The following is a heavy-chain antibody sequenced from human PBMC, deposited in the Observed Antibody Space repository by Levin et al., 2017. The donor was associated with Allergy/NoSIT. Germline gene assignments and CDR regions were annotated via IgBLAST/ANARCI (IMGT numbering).Heavy chain of an antibody. CDR2: ISYDGSNK. D-gene: IGHD1-26*01. CDR3: AKDRAWWDHTQEDAFDI. CDR1: GFTFSSYG. V-gene: IGHV3-30*18. Sequence: GGSLRLSCAASGFTFSSYGMHWVRQAPGKGLEWVAVISYDGSNKYYADSVKGRFTISRDNSKNTLYLQMNSLRAEDTAVYYCAKDRAWWDHTQEDAFDIWGQGTMVTVSS. J-gene: IGHJ3*02.